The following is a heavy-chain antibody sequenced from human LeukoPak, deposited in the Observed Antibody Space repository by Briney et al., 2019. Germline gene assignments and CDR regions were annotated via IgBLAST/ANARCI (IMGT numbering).Heavy chain of an antibody. CDR3: VRDPFYGSGSSQPHAFDI. D-gene: IGHD3-10*01. J-gene: IGHJ3*02. CDR2: INPSGGST. CDR1: GYTFTSYY. V-gene: IGHV1-46*01. Sequence: ASVKVSCKASGYTFTSYYMHWVRQAPGQGLEWMGIINPSGGSTSYAQKFQGRVTMTRDTSTSTVYMELSSLRSEDTAVYYCVRDPFYGSGSSQPHAFDIWGQGTMVTVSS.